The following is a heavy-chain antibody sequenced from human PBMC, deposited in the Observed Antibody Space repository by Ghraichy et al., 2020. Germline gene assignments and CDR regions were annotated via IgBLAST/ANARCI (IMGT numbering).Heavy chain of an antibody. J-gene: IGHJ4*02. Sequence: ASVKVSCKASGYTFTGYYMHWVRQAPGQGLEWMGRINPNSGGTNYAQKFQGRVTMTRDTSISTAYMELSRLRSDDTAVYYCARGYLGRFGDNYFDYWGQGTLVTVSS. CDR3: ARGYLGRFGDNYFDY. D-gene: IGHD3-10*01. CDR2: INPNSGGT. V-gene: IGHV1-2*06. CDR1: GYTFTGYY.